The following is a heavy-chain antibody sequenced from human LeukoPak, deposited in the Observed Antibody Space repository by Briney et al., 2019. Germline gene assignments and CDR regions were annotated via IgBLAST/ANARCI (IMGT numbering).Heavy chain of an antibody. J-gene: IGHJ5*02. V-gene: IGHV3-7*01. CDR2: INPDRREK. D-gene: IGHD4-17*01. CDR3: GTWGDYVQT. Sequence: GGSLRLSCADSGFSLSNNLMSWLRQAPGKGLEWVAHINPDRREKFYVASVKGRLTISRDNAKRSLSLQMNSLRVGVTALYHCGTWGDYVQTWGQGTLVTVSS. CDR1: GFSLSNNL.